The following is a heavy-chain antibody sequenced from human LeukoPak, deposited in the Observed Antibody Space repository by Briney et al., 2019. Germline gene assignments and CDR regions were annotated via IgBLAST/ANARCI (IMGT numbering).Heavy chain of an antibody. Sequence: SVKVSCKASRGTFSSYAISWVRQAPGQGLEWMGRIIPIFGTANYAQKFQGRVTITADEPTSTAYMELSSLRSEDTAVYYCARDRPGRYCSTTSCYNASPFDPWGQGTLVTVSS. V-gene: IGHV1-69*13. J-gene: IGHJ5*02. CDR1: RGTFSSYA. D-gene: IGHD2-2*02. CDR3: ARDRPGRYCSTTSCYNASPFDP. CDR2: IIPIFGTA.